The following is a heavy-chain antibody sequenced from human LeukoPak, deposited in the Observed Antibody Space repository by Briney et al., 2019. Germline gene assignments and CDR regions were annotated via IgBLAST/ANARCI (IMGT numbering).Heavy chain of an antibody. Sequence: ASVKASCKASGYTFTGYYMHWVRQAPGQGLEWMGWINPKSGGTNYAQRFQGRVTMTRDTSISTAYMELSRLRSDDTAVYYCARDRRSTERDFYDYYYMDVWGKGTTVTVSS. J-gene: IGHJ6*03. D-gene: IGHD2-21*02. CDR2: INPKSGGT. V-gene: IGHV1-2*02. CDR3: ARDRRSTERDFYDYYYMDV. CDR1: GYTFTGYY.